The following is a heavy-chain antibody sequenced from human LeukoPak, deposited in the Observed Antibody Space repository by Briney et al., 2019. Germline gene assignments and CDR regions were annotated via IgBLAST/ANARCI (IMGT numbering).Heavy chain of an antibody. V-gene: IGHV3-23*01. CDR3: AKPMVACSGGSCLFAFDI. CDR1: GFTFSSYA. J-gene: IGHJ3*02. Sequence: GGSLRLSCAASGFTFSSYAMSWVRQAPGKGLEWVSAISGSGGSTYYADSVKGRFTISRDNSKNTLYLQMNSLRAEDTAVYYCAKPMVACSGGSCLFAFDIWGQGTMVTVS. D-gene: IGHD2-15*01. CDR2: ISGSGGST.